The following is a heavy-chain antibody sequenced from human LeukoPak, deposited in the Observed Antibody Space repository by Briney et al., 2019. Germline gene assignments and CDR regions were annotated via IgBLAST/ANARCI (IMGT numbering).Heavy chain of an antibody. D-gene: IGHD2-21*02. CDR1: GGSFSSYV. CDR2: IIPVLGVS. CDR3: AVLSDGAYCGGDCFYLDS. V-gene: IGHV1-69*04. Sequence: GASVKVSCKASGGSFSSYVITWVRQAPGQGLEWMGRIIPVLGVSNFAQKFQGRLTITADKSTGTGYMELSSLRSEDSAVYYCAVLSDGAYCGGDCFYLDSWGQGTLVAVSS. J-gene: IGHJ5*01.